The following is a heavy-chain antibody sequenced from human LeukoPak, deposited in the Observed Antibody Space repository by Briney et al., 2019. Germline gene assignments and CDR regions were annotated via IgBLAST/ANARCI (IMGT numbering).Heavy chain of an antibody. Sequence: PGGSLRLSCTTSGFTFSHYEMNWVRQAPGKGLEWVSYISSSGSTRYYADSVKGRFTISRDNAKNSLHLQMNSLRAEDTAVYYRARDPFRDYDSSGYFDFWGQGTPVTVSS. CDR2: ISSSGSTR. CDR3: ARDPFRDYDSSGYFDF. V-gene: IGHV3-48*03. J-gene: IGHJ4*02. CDR1: GFTFSHYE. D-gene: IGHD3-22*01.